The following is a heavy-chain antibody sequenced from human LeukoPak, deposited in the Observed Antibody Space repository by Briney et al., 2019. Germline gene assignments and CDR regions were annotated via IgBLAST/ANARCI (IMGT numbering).Heavy chain of an antibody. J-gene: IGHJ4*02. Sequence: GGSLRLSCAASGFTFSSYSMNWVRQAPGKGLGWVSSISSSSSYIYYADSVKGRFTISRDNAKNSLYLQMNSLRAEDTAVYYCARDGANNRPNYYGSGSYYKGFFDYWGQGTLVTVSS. CDR3: ARDGANNRPNYYGSGSYYKGFFDY. D-gene: IGHD3-10*01. CDR2: ISSSSSYI. V-gene: IGHV3-21*01. CDR1: GFTFSSYS.